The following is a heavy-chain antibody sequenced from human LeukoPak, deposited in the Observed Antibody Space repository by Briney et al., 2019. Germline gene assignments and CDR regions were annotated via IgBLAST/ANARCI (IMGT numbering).Heavy chain of an antibody. Sequence: GGSLRLSCAASGFTFSSYAMSWVRQAPGKGLEWVSAISGSGGSTYYADFVKGRFTISRDNSKNTLYLQMNSLRAEDTAVYYCAKGGPLVSGYPNLYYYYYGMDVWGQGTTVTVSS. D-gene: IGHD3-3*01. V-gene: IGHV3-23*01. CDR3: AKGGPLVSGYPNLYYYYYGMDV. CDR2: ISGSGGST. J-gene: IGHJ6*02. CDR1: GFTFSSYA.